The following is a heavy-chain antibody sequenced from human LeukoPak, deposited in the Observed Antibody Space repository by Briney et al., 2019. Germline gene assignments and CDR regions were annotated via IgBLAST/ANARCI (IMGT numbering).Heavy chain of an antibody. V-gene: IGHV3-49*04. CDR1: GFTFSSYA. J-gene: IGHJ4*02. D-gene: IGHD3-22*01. Sequence: PGGSLRLSCAASGFTFSSYAMSWVRQAPGKGLEWVGFIGSKAYGGTTEYAASVKGRFTISRDDSKSIAYLQMNSLKTEDTAVYYCTRGDYYDTSGYCFLFDYWGQGTLVTVSS. CDR2: IGSKAYGGTT. CDR3: TRGDYYDTSGYCFLFDY.